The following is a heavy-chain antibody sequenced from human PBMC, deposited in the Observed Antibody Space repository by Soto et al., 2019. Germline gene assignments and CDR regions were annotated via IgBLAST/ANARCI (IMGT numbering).Heavy chain of an antibody. CDR2: MNPNSGNT. V-gene: IGHV1-8*02. J-gene: IGHJ3*02. Sequence: ASVKVSCKASGYTFTSYGISWVRQATGQGLEWMGWMNPNSGNTAYAQKFQGRVTMTRSTSITTAYMELSSLRSEDTAVYYCARRYGGAFDIWGQGTMVTVSS. CDR3: ARRYGGAFDI. D-gene: IGHD4-17*01. CDR1: GYTFTSYG.